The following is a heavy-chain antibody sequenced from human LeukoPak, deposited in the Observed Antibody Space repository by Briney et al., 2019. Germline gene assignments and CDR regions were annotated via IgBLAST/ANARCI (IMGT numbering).Heavy chain of an antibody. CDR1: GFTFSSYA. D-gene: IGHD3-22*01. Sequence: GGSLRLSCAASGFTFSSYAMHWVGQAPGKGLEWVAVISYDGSNKYYADSVKGRFTISRDNSKNTLYLQMNSLRAEDTAVYYCARDSSGFWFSFDYWGQGTLVTVSS. J-gene: IGHJ4*02. CDR2: ISYDGSNK. V-gene: IGHV3-30-3*01. CDR3: ARDSSGFWFSFDY.